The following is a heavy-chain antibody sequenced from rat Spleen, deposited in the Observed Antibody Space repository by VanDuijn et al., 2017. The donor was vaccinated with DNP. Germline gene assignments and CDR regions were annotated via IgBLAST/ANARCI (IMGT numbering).Heavy chain of an antibody. V-gene: IGHV5-17*01. CDR2: IIYDSSTT. CDR3: ARHRTIMPYYYAMDA. J-gene: IGHJ2*01. Sequence: EVQLVESGGGLVQPGRSLKLSCAASGFAFSDYAMAWVRQAPKKGLEWVATIIYDSSTTYYRDSVKGRFTISRDNTKNTLYLQMDSLRSEDTATYYCARHRTIMPYYYAMDAWGQGVMVTVSS. CDR1: GFAFSDYA. D-gene: IGHD1-12*01.